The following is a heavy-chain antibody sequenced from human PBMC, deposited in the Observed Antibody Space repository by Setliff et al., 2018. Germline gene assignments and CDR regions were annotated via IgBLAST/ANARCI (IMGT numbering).Heavy chain of an antibody. Sequence: ASVKVSCKASGNRFTDYNLHWVRQAPGQGLEWMGWINPDSGDTHSDITSYAQTLQGRVTITADKSTNTVNMELSSLRSEDTAVYYCARVGFRGVMSAYFDFWGQGTQVTVSS. CDR3: ARVGFRGVMSAYFDF. J-gene: IGHJ4*02. D-gene: IGHD3-10*01. CDR1: GNRFTDYN. V-gene: IGHV1-46*04. CDR2: INPDSGDT.